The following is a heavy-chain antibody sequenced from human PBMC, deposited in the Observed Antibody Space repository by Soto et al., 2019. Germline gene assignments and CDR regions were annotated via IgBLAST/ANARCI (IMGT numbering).Heavy chain of an antibody. Sequence: GGSLRLSGAASGFTFSSYAMSWVRQAPGKGLEWVSAISGSGGSTYYADSVKGRFTISRDNSKSSLYLQMNSLRAEDTAVYYCETRWPMVRGVVGFDYWGQGTLVNVSS. CDR1: GFTFSSYA. CDR2: ISGSGGST. J-gene: IGHJ4*02. V-gene: IGHV3-23*01. D-gene: IGHD3-10*01. CDR3: ETRWPMVRGVVGFDY.